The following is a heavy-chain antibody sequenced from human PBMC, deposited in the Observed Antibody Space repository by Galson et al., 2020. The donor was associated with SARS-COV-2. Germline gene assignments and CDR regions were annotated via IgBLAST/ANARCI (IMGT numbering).Heavy chain of an antibody. CDR2: ISSGGDYL. CDR3: ARHFGSGSYHHVDS. CDR1: GFAFSRYS. V-gene: IGHV3-21*01. J-gene: IGHJ4*02. Sequence: NSGGSLRLSCAASGFAFSRYSLSWVRQAPGKGLEWVSSISSGGDYLYYPDSVKGRFTVSRDNAANSLYLQVNSLRAEDTAVYYCARHFGSGSYHHVDSWGLGTLVTVSS. D-gene: IGHD3-10*01.